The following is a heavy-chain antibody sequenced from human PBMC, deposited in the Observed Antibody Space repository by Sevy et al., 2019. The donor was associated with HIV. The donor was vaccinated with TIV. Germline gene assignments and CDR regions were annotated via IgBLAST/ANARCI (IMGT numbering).Heavy chain of an antibody. Sequence: ASVKVSCKASGGTFSSYAISWVRQAPGQGLEWMGGIIPIFGTANYAQKFQGRVTITADESTSTAYMELSSLRSEDTAVYYYARDLGDYYDSSGYRGNWFDPWGQGTLVTVSS. CDR1: GGTFSSYA. V-gene: IGHV1-69*13. CDR2: IIPIFGTA. J-gene: IGHJ5*02. D-gene: IGHD3-22*01. CDR3: ARDLGDYYDSSGYRGNWFDP.